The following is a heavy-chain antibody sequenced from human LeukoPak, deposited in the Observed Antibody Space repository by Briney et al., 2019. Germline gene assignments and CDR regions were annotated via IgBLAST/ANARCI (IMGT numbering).Heavy chain of an antibody. J-gene: IGHJ4*02. CDR1: GYSISIYYY. Sequence: PSETLSLTCAVSGYSISIYYYWGWIRQPPGKGLEWIGSIYHSGSTYYNPSLKSRVTISVDTSKNQFSLKLSSVTAADTAVYYCGRGGGYNPFDYWGQGTLVTVSS. V-gene: IGHV4-38-2*01. CDR3: GRGGGYNPFDY. D-gene: IGHD5-24*01. CDR2: IYHSGST.